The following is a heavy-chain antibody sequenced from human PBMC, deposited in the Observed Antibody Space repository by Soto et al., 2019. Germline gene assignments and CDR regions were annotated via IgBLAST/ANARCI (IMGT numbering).Heavy chain of an antibody. J-gene: IGHJ4*02. CDR2: IYHSGST. Sequence: QLQLQESGSGLVKPSQTLSLTCAVSGGSISSGGYSWSWIRQPPGKGLEWIGYIYHSGSTYYNPSLKSRVTISVDRSKNQFSLKLSSVTAADTAVDYCASKVGATGNDYWGQGTLVTVSS. V-gene: IGHV4-30-2*01. CDR3: ASKVGATGNDY. D-gene: IGHD1-26*01. CDR1: GGSISSGGYS.